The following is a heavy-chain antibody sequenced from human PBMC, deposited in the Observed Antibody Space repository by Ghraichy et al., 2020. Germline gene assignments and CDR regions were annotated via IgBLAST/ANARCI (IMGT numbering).Heavy chain of an antibody. Sequence: ASVKVSCKASGYTFTGYYMHWVRQAPGQGLEWMGWINPNSGGTNYAQKFQGRVTMTRDTSISTAYMELSRLRSDDTAVYYCARGEGVPVATLGFDYWGQGTLVTVSS. V-gene: IGHV1-2*02. CDR1: GYTFTGYY. J-gene: IGHJ4*02. D-gene: IGHD2-2*01. CDR2: INPNSGGT. CDR3: ARGEGVPVATLGFDY.